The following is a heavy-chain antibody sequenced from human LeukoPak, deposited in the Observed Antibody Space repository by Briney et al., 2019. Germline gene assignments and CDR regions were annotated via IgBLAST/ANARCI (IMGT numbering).Heavy chain of an antibody. CDR1: GGSISSYY. D-gene: IGHD1-20*01. CDR2: IYYSGST. CDR3: ARVNNWNDGIDY. V-gene: IGHV4-59*01. J-gene: IGHJ4*02. Sequence: SETLSLTRTVSGGSISSYYWSWIRQPPGKGLEWIGYIYYSGSTNYNPSLKSRVTISVDTSKNQFSLKLSSVTAADTAVYYCARVNNWNDGIDYWGQGTLVTVSS.